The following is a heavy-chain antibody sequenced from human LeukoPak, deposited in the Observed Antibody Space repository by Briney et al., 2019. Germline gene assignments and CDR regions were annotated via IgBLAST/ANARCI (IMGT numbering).Heavy chain of an antibody. CDR2: INSDGSST. Sequence: GGSLRLSCADSGFTCSSYWMHWVRQAPGKALVWVSRINSDGSSTSYADSVKGRFTISRDNAKNTLYLQMNSLRAEDTAVYYCARSLYGDYEDYWGQGTLVTVSS. CDR3: ARSLYGDYEDY. CDR1: GFTCSSYW. J-gene: IGHJ4*02. D-gene: IGHD4-17*01. V-gene: IGHV3-74*01.